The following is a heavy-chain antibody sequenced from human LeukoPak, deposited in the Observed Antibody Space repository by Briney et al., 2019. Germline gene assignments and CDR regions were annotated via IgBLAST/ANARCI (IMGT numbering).Heavy chain of an antibody. CDR2: IIPIFGSA. D-gene: IGHD6-13*01. CDR1: GGTFSSYA. V-gene: IGHV1-69*01. J-gene: IGHJ3*02. CDR3: ARDAGSSGSVGASDI. Sequence: SVKVSCKASGGTFSSYAVSWVRQAPGQGLEWMGGIIPIFGSANYAQKFQGRVTITADESTSTAYMELSSLRSEDTAMYYCARDAGSSGSVGASDIWGQGTLVAVSS.